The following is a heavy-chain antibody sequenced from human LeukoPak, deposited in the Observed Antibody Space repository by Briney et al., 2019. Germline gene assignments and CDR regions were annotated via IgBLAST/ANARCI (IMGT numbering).Heavy chain of an antibody. Sequence: SETLSLTCTVSGGSISSSSYYWGWICQPPGKGLEWIGSIYYSGSTYYNPFLKSRVTISVDTSKNQFSLKLSSVTAADTAVYYCASLAAAAGTGAFDIWGQGTMVTVS. CDR1: GGSISSSSYY. D-gene: IGHD6-13*01. J-gene: IGHJ3*02. CDR3: ASLAAAAGTGAFDI. V-gene: IGHV4-39*01. CDR2: IYYSGST.